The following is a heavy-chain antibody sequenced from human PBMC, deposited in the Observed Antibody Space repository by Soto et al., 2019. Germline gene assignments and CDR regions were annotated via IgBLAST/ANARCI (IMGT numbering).Heavy chain of an antibody. CDR1: GYNFTTYL. CDR2: VFPGDSDA. CDR3: ATNTVVFVPTGEPLCLFDP. D-gene: IGHD1-1*01. Sequence: GAALKISWKGYGYNFTTYLIGWVRHIPGNGLEWMGIVFPGDSDARYSPSFQGQVTISVDKSINTAYLQWSSLKTSDTAMYYCATNTVVFVPTGEPLCLFDPRGQGTLVSVSS. J-gene: IGHJ5*02. V-gene: IGHV5-51*01.